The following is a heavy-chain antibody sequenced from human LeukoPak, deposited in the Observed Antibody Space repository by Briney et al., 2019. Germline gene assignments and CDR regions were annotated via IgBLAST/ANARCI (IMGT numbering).Heavy chain of an antibody. J-gene: IGHJ5*02. D-gene: IGHD3-16*02. CDR1: GGTFSSYT. CDR2: IIPILGIA. CDR3: AREREGYYDYVWGSYRLGH. V-gene: IGHV1-69*16. Sequence: GASVKVSCKASGGTFSSYTISWVRQAPGQGLEWMGRIIPILGIANYAQKFQGRVTITTDESTSTAYMELSSLRSEDTAVYYCAREREGYYDYVWGSYRLGHWGQGTLVTVSS.